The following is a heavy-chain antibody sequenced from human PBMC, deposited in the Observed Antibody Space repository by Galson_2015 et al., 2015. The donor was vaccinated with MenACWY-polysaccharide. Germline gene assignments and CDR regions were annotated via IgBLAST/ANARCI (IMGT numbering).Heavy chain of an antibody. D-gene: IGHD1-26*01. J-gene: IGHJ5*01. CDR2: MSYSGRA. CDR3: AREPTYSGSFGWFDS. V-gene: IGHV4-61*01. CDR1: GDSVTSATYY. Sequence: SETLSLTCTVSGDSVTSATYYWSWLRQSPGMGLEWIGYMSYSGRANQNPSLKSRVTVSIDTSKNQFSLRLTSVTAADTAMYYCAREPTYSGSFGWFDSWGQGTLVTVSS.